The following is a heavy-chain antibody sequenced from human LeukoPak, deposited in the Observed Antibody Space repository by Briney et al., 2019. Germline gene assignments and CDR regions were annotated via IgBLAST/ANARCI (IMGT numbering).Heavy chain of an antibody. D-gene: IGHD1-1*01. J-gene: IGHJ4*02. V-gene: IGHV4-39*01. Sequence: SETLSLTCTVSGGSISSSNSYWGWIRQPPGKGLEWIGSIYYRGSTYFNPSLKSRVTISVDTSKSKFSLKLSSVTATDTAVYYCAGRTTYFDYWGQGTLVTVSS. CDR2: IYYRGST. CDR1: GGSISSSNSY. CDR3: AGRTTYFDY.